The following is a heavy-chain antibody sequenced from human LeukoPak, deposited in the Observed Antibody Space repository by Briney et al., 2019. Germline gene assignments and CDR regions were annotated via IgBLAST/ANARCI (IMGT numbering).Heavy chain of an antibody. CDR1: GFTVSSNY. J-gene: IGHJ4*02. D-gene: IGHD2-15*01. CDR3: ARDHPDCSGGSCYDY. Sequence: GGSLRLSCAASGFTVSSNYMSWVRQAPGKGLEWVSVIYSGGSTYYADSVKGRFTISRDNSKNTLYLQMNSLRAEDTAVYYCARDHPDCSGGSCYDYWGQGTLVTVSS. CDR2: IYSGGST. V-gene: IGHV3-66*01.